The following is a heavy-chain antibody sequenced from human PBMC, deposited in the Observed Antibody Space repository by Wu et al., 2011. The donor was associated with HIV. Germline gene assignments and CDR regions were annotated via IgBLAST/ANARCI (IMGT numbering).Heavy chain of an antibody. V-gene: IGHV1-2*02. Sequence: GYTFTDYYMHWVRQAPGQGLEWMGWVNPDSGGTKYAQKFQGRVTMTRDTSISTVYMELSRLRSDDTAVYYCARGILDYDILTGYYSYYYYMDVWGKGTTVTVSS. CDR2: VNPDSGGT. J-gene: IGHJ6*03. D-gene: IGHD3-9*01. CDR1: GYTFTDYY. CDR3: ARGILDYDILTGYYSYYYYMDV.